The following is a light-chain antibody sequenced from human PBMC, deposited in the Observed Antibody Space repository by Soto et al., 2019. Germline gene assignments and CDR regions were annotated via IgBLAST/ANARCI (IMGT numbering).Light chain of an antibody. CDR3: QQSYSTTWT. CDR2: AAS. V-gene: IGKV1-39*01. J-gene: IGKJ1*01. CDR1: QGISTY. Sequence: DIQMTQSPSSLSESAGDRVTITCRASQGISTYLNWYQQKPGKAPKLLIYAASSLQSGVPSRFSGSVSETDFTLTISSLQPEDFATYSCQQSYSTTWTFGQGTKVEIQ.